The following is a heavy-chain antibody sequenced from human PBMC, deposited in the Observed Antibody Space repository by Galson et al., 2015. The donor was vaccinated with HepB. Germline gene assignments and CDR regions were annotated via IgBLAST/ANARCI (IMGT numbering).Heavy chain of an antibody. CDR2: IKQDGSEK. CDR1: GFTFSKKW. Sequence: SLRLSCAASGFTFSKKWMTWVRQAPGKGLEWVANIKQDGSEKNYVDSVKGRFSISRDNAKNSLYLQMNSLRVEDTAVYYCADPPSDYWGQGTLVTVSS. CDR3: ADPPSDY. J-gene: IGHJ4*02. V-gene: IGHV3-7*01.